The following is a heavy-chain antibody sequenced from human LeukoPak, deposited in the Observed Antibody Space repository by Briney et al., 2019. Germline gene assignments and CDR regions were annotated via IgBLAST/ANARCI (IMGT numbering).Heavy chain of an antibody. V-gene: IGHV1-69*04. D-gene: IGHD6-13*01. CDR1: GGTFGSYA. Sequence: SVKVSCKASGGTFGSYAISWVRQAPGQGLEWMGRIIPIFGIANYAQKFQGRVTITADKSTSTAYMELSSLRSEDTAVYYCARVEQQSWFDPWGQGTLVTVSS. CDR3: ARVEQQSWFDP. CDR2: IIPIFGIA. J-gene: IGHJ5*02.